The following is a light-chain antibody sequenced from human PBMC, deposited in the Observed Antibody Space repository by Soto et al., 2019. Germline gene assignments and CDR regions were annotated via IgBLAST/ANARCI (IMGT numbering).Light chain of an antibody. CDR1: QSVNNNY. CDR2: GAS. Sequence: EIVLTQSPGTLSLSPGERATLSCRASQSVNNNYLAWYQQKPGQAPRLLIYGASSRATGIPDRFSGSGSGTDFTLTISRLESEDFAVYYCQQYGSSPLLTFGGGTKVEIK. CDR3: QQYGSSPLLT. V-gene: IGKV3-20*01. J-gene: IGKJ4*01.